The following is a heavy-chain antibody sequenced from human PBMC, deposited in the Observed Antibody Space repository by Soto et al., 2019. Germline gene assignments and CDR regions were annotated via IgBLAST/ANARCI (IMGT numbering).Heavy chain of an antibody. V-gene: IGHV4-31*03. J-gene: IGHJ4*02. D-gene: IGHD2-15*01. CDR3: ARLDCSGGSCYLDY. CDR1: GGSISSGGYY. CDR2: IYYSGST. Sequence: SETLSLTCTVSGGSISSGGYYWSWIRQHPGKGLEWIGYIYYSGSTYYNPSLKSRVTISVDTSKNQFSLKLSSVTAADTAMYYCARLDCSGGSCYLDYWGQGTLVTVSS.